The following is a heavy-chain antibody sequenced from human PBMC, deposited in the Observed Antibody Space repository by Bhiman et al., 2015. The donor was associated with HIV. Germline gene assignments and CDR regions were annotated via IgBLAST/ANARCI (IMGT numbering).Heavy chain of an antibody. CDR2: IWYDGSNK. CDR3: AKVDQAGDFDY. J-gene: IGHJ4*02. V-gene: IGHV3-33*06. Sequence: QVQLVESGGGVVQPGRSLRLSCAASGFTFSSYGMHWVRQAPGKGLEWVAVIWYDGSNKYYADSVKGRFTISRDNSKNTLYLQMNSLRAEDTAVYYCAKVDQAGDFDYWGQGTLVTVSS. CDR1: GFTFSSYG. D-gene: IGHD2-2*03.